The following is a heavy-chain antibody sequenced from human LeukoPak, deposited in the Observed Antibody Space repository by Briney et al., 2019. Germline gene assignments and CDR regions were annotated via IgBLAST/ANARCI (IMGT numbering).Heavy chain of an antibody. CDR2: ISAYNGNT. V-gene: IGHV1-18*01. J-gene: IGHJ5*02. CDR1: GYTFTSYG. Sequence: ASVKVSCKASGYTFTSYGISWVRQAPGQGLEWMGWISAYNGNTNYAQNLQGRVTLTTDTSTNTAYMELRSLSSDDTALYYCARDYGWSGTYYRDWFDPWGQGTLVTVSS. CDR3: ARDYGWSGTYYRDWFDP. D-gene: IGHD1-26*01.